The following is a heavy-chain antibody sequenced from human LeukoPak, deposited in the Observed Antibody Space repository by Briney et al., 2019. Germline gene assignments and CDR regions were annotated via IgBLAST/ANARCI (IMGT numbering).Heavy chain of an antibody. Sequence: SETLSLTCTVSGGSISSYYWSWIRQPPGKGLEWIGYMYYSGSTNYNPSLGSRVTISVDTSKNQFSLKLSSVTAADTAMYYCARGDGWFRYWGQGTLVTVSS. J-gene: IGHJ4*02. CDR3: ARGDGWFRY. V-gene: IGHV4-59*01. CDR2: MYYSGST. D-gene: IGHD6-19*01. CDR1: GGSISSYY.